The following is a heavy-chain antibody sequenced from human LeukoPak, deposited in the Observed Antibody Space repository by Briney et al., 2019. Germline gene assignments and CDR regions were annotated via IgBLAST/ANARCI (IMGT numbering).Heavy chain of an antibody. CDR3: AKATAMGDFDY. Sequence: GGSLRLCCAASGFTFSSYAMSRVRQAPGKGLEWVSAISGSGDSTYYADSVKGRFNSSRDNTKNSLYVQMSSLRAEDTAVYYCAKATAMGDFDYWGQGTVVTVSS. J-gene: IGHJ4*02. CDR2: ISGSGDST. V-gene: IGHV3-23*01. D-gene: IGHD5-18*01. CDR1: GFTFSSYA.